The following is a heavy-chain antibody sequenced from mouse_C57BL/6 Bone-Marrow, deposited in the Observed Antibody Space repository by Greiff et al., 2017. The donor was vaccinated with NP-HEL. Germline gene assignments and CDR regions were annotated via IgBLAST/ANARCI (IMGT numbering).Heavy chain of an antibody. Sequence: DVKLVESGGGLVKPGGSLKLSCAASGFTFSSYAMSWVRQTPEKRLEWVATISDGGSYTYYPDHVKGRFTISRDNAKNNLYLQMSHLKSEDTAMYYCASINYYGSSDYGCQGTTLTVSS. J-gene: IGHJ2*01. V-gene: IGHV5-4*03. D-gene: IGHD1-1*01. CDR1: GFTFSSYA. CDR3: ASINYYGSSDY. CDR2: ISDGGSYT.